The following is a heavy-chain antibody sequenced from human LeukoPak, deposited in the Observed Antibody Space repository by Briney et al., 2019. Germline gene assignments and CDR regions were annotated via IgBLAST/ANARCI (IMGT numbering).Heavy chain of an antibody. D-gene: IGHD3-10*01. CDR2: IYTSGST. Sequence: SGTLSLTCAVSGGYITSYYWSWIRQPAGKGLEWIGRIYTSGSTNYNPSLKSRVTISVDTSKNQFSLKLSSVTAADTAVYYCARDLPGGSGSYGYWGQGTLVTVSS. CDR1: GGYITSYY. CDR3: ARDLPGGSGSYGY. J-gene: IGHJ4*02. V-gene: IGHV4-4*07.